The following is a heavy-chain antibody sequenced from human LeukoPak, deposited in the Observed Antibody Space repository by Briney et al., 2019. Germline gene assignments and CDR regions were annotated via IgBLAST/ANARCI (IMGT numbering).Heavy chain of an antibody. CDR1: GYSFTTHY. CDR3: ARGPLVGYDTNDSGFDI. CDR2: INPTDGGT. Sequence: ASVKVSCKASGYSFTTHYVHCVRQAPGHGLEWVGVINPTDGGTISAQKLQDRVTLTSDTSTSTVYMEMSSLNSDDTAVYYCARGPLVGYDTNDSGFDIWGQGTPVTVSS. D-gene: IGHD2-8*02. J-gene: IGHJ3*02. V-gene: IGHV1-46*04.